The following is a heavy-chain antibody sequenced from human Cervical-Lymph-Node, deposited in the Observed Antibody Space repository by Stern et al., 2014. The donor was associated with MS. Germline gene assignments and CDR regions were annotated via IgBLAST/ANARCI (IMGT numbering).Heavy chain of an antibody. J-gene: IGHJ3*02. Sequence: EVQLVESGGGLVQPGGSLRLSCAASGFTFDNYWMYWVRQAPEKGLVWVSHINTDGSNTVYADSVKGRFTISRDNAENTLFLQMNSLRAEDTAVYYCARDAAGLDIWGQGTMVTVSS. CDR1: GFTFDNYW. CDR3: ARDAAGLDI. V-gene: IGHV3-74*01. CDR2: INTDGSNT. D-gene: IGHD6-19*01.